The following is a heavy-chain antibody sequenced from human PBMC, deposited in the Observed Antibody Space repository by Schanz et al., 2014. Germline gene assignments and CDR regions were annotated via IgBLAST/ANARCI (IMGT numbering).Heavy chain of an antibody. CDR3: ATLDYADSVS. CDR2: VIPILGVT. D-gene: IGHD4-17*01. CDR1: GYAFTTYG. Sequence: QVQLVQSGAEVKKPGASVRVSCKVSGYAFTTYGISWVRQAPGQGLEWMGRVIPILGVTHYAQKFQGRVTITADKSTTTAYMELNSLNSDDTAVYYCATLDYADSVSWGQGALVTVSS. J-gene: IGHJ5*02. V-gene: IGHV1-69*04.